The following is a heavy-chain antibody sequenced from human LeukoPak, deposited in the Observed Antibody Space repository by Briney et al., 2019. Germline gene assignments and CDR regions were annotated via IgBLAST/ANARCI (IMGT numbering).Heavy chain of an antibody. V-gene: IGHV3-23*01. J-gene: IGHJ4*02. CDR3: AKDARWGTGGRRVRSGYNPFDY. D-gene: IGHD2-8*02. Sequence: PGGSLRLSCAASGLTFRSYAMSWVRKAPGKGLEWVSAISGSGGSPYYADSVKGRFTISRDNAKNTLYLQMNSLSVEDTAAYYCAKDARWGTGGRRVRSGYNPFDYWGQGTLVTVSS. CDR2: ISGSGGSP. CDR1: GLTFRSYA.